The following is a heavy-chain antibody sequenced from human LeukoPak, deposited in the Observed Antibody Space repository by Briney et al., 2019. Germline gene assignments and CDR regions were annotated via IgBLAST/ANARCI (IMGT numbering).Heavy chain of an antibody. CDR3: ARDRGWYSSGSDAFDI. J-gene: IGHJ3*02. CDR2: IYYSGST. Sequence: SQTLSLTCTVSRVSISSGDYYWSWIRPPPGEGLGWIGYIYYSGSTYYNPSLKSRVTISVDTSKNQSSLKLSSVTAAGTAVYYCARDRGWYSSGSDAFDIGGQGTMVTVSS. CDR1: RVSISSGDYY. D-gene: IGHD6-19*01. V-gene: IGHV4-30-4*01.